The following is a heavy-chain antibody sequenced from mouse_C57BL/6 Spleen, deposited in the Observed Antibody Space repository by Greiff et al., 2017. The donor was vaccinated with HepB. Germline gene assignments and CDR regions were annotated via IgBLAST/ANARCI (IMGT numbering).Heavy chain of an antibody. J-gene: IGHJ2*01. CDR2: IYPGDGDT. D-gene: IGHD4-1*01. V-gene: IGHV1-82*01. Sequence: VKLMESGPELVKPGASVKISCKASGYAFRSSWMNWVKQRPGKGLEWIGRIYPGDGDTNYNGKFKGKATLTADKSSSTAYMQLSSLTSEDSAVYFCARNWEGLFDYWGQGTTLTVSS. CDR3: ARNWEGLFDY. CDR1: GYAFRSSW.